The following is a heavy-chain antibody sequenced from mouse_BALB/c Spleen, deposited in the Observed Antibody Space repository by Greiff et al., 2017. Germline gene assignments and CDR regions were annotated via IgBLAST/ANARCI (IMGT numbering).Heavy chain of an antibody. CDR2: IWGDGST. V-gene: IGHV2-6-7*01. J-gene: IGHJ4*01. CDR3: ARVGYYRYGYAMDY. Sequence: VMLVESGPGLVAPSQSLSITCTVSGFSLTGYGVNWVRQPPGKGLEWLGMIWGDGSTDYNSALKSRLSISKDNSKSQVFLKMNSLQTDDTARYYCARVGYYRYGYAMDYWGQGTSVTVSS. CDR1: GFSLTGYG. D-gene: IGHD2-14*01.